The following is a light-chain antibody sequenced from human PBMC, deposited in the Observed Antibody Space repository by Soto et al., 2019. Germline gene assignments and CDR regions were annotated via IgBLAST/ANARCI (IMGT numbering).Light chain of an antibody. Sequence: QSVLTQPASVSGSPGQSSTISCTGTSSDVGSYNLVSWYQQHPGKAPKLMIYEGGKRPSGVSNRFSGSKSGNTASLTISGLQAEDEADYYCCSYAGSSTSYVFGTGTKVTVL. CDR3: CSYAGSSTSYV. CDR1: SSDVGSYNL. V-gene: IGLV2-23*01. CDR2: EGG. J-gene: IGLJ1*01.